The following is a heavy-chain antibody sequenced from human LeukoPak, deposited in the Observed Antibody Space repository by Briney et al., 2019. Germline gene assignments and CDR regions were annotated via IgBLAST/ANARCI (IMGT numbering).Heavy chain of an antibody. D-gene: IGHD6-13*01. CDR2: INPNSGGT. CDR3: ARGNRRYSSSWYGY. V-gene: IGHV1-2*02. Sequence: ASVKVSCKASGYTFTSYDINWVRQAPGQGLEWMGWINPNSGGTNYAQKFQGRVTMTRDTSISTAYMELSRLRSGDTAVYYCARGNRRYSSSWYGYWGQGTLVTVSS. J-gene: IGHJ4*02. CDR1: GYTFTSYD.